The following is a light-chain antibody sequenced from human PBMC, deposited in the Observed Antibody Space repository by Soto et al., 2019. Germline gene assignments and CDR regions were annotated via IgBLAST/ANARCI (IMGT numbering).Light chain of an antibody. CDR3: QQYNSYSWT. CDR2: KAS. J-gene: IGKJ1*01. CDR1: QSLNNW. V-gene: IGKV1-5*03. Sequence: DIQMTQSPSTLSASVGDRVTITCRASQSLNNWLAWYQQKPGKAPKLLIYKASSLESGVPTRFSGSGSQTEFTHTISSLQPDDFATYYYQQYNSYSWTFGQGNKVEIK.